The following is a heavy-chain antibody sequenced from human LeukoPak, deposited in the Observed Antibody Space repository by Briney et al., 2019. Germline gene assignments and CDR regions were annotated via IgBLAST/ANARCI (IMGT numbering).Heavy chain of an antibody. CDR2: IYYSGST. CDR1: GGSISSSSYY. V-gene: IGHV4-39*07. J-gene: IGHJ6*03. CDR3: ARAIAAAGNVYYYYYMDV. D-gene: IGHD6-13*01. Sequence: SETLSLTCTVSGGSISSSSYYWGWIRQPPGKGLEWIGSIYYSGSTYYNPSLKSRVTISVDTSKNQFSLKLSSVTAADTAVYYCARAIAAAGNVYYYYYMDVWGKGTTVTVSS.